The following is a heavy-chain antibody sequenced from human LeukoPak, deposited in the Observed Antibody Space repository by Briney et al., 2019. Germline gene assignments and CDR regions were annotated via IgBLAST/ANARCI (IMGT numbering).Heavy chain of an antibody. V-gene: IGHV1-46*01. Sequence: ASGKVSCKASGYSFTSNYIHWVRQAPRQGLEWRGMIYPRDGSTSYAQKFQGRVTVTRDTSTSTVHMELSGLRSEDTAVYYCARDQEAFDYWGPGTLVTVSS. CDR3: ARDQEAFDY. CDR2: IYPRDGST. CDR1: GYSFTSNY. J-gene: IGHJ4*02.